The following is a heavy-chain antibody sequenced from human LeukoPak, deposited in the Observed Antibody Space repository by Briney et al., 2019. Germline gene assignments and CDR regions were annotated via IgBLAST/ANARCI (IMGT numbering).Heavy chain of an antibody. V-gene: IGHV3-30*03. CDR2: ISYDGSNK. D-gene: IGHD4-17*01. CDR3: ARYGDYDYYYGMDV. Sequence: VISYDGSNKYYADSVKGRFAISRDNSKNTLYLQMNSLRAEGTAVYYCARYGDYDYYYGMDVWGQGTTVTVSS. J-gene: IGHJ6*02.